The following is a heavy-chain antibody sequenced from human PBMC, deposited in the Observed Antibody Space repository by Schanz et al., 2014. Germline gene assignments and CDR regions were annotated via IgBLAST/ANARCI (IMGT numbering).Heavy chain of an antibody. CDR3: ARKMKLGVYGGKGHDSLDI. J-gene: IGHJ3*02. Sequence: VQLVESGGGLVQPGGSLRLSCSASGFTFSIYAMHWVRQAPGKGLEYVSAISHDGYSTYYADSVKGRFTISRDNAKNSLYLQMTSLRAEDTAVYYCARKMKLGVYGGKGHDSLDIWGQGTMVTVSS. V-gene: IGHV3-64*04. CDR2: ISHDGYST. D-gene: IGHD4-17*01. CDR1: GFTFSIYA.